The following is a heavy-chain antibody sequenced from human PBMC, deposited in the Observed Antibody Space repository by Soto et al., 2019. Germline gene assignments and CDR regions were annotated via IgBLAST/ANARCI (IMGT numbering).Heavy chain of an antibody. Sequence: VQLVESGGGVVQPGRSLRLSCAASGFTFSSYGMHWVRQAPGKGLEWVAVLWSYWSTGTNEYYADSVKGRFTISRDNSKKMLYLQMNSLRGEDTAVYYCARVGGSYYFDHWGQGTLVTVSS. CDR3: ARVGGSYYFDH. J-gene: IGHJ4*02. D-gene: IGHD3-16*01. CDR1: GFTFSSYG. CDR2: LWSYWSTGTNE. V-gene: IGHV3-33*01.